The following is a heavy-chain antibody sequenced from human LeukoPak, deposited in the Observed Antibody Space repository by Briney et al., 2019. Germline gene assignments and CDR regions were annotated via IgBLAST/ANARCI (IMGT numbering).Heavy chain of an antibody. D-gene: IGHD3-9*01. CDR1: GFTFSSYE. V-gene: IGHV3-48*03. J-gene: IGHJ4*02. Sequence: GGSLRLSCAASGFTFSSYEMNWVRQAPGKGLEWVSFISSSGSTIYYADSVKGRFTISRDNAKNSLYLQMNSLRAEDTAVYYCAGSHPRRPHEVDILTGYYDYWGQGTLVTVSS. CDR3: AGSHPRRPHEVDILTGYYDY. CDR2: ISSSGSTI.